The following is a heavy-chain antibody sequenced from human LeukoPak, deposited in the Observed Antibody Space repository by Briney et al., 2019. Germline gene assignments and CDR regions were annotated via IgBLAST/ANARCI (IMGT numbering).Heavy chain of an antibody. CDR3: SRCSRGTSVGMVV. J-gene: IGHJ6*02. CDR1: GGSISNYY. Sequence: SETLSLTCSVSGGSISNYYWPWIRQPPGKGLEWIGYIYYSGNTNYNPSLKSRVTISLDTSKNQLSLKLTSVTAADSAVYYFSRCSRGTSVGMVVWGQGTTVTVSS. D-gene: IGHD1-1*01. CDR2: IYYSGNT. V-gene: IGHV4-59*08.